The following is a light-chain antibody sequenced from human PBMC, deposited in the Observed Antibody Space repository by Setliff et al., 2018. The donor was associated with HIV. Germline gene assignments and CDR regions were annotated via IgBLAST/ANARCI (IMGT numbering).Light chain of an antibody. CDR3: QVWDSSSDAWV. CDR2: YDT. CDR1: NIGDKS. V-gene: IGLV3-21*04. Sequence: SYELAQSPSVSVAPGKTARITCGGNNIGDKSVFWYQQKPGLAPVLVIYYDTDRPSGIPERFSGSNSGNTATLTISRVEAGDEADYSCQVWDSSSDAWVFGGGT. J-gene: IGLJ3*02.